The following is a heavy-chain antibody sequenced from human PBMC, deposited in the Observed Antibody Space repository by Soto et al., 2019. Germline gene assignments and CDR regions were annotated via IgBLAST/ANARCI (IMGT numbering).Heavy chain of an antibody. V-gene: IGHV3-30*18. J-gene: IGHJ4*02. CDR3: AKPYCSSTSCYGYFDY. Sequence: ESGGGVVQPGRSLRLSCAASGFTFSSYGMHWVRQAPGKGLEWVAVISYDGSNKYYADSVKGRFTISRDNSKNTLYLQMNSLRAEDTAVYYCAKPYCSSTSCYGYFDYWGQGTLVTVSS. CDR1: GFTFSSYG. CDR2: ISYDGSNK. D-gene: IGHD2-2*01.